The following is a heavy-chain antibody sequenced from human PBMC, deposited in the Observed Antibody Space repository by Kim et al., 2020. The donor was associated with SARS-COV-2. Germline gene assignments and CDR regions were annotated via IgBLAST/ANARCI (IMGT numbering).Heavy chain of an antibody. CDR2: IKSKTDGGTT. CDR1: GFTFSNAW. CDR3: TTARIAAAGTLSDY. D-gene: IGHD6-13*01. V-gene: IGHV3-15*01. Sequence: GGSLRLSCAASGFTFSNAWMSWVRQAPGKGLEWVGRIKSKTDGGTTDYAAPVKGRFTISRDDSKNTLYLQMNSLKTEDTVVYYCTTARIAAAGTLSDYWGQGTLVTVSS. J-gene: IGHJ4*02.